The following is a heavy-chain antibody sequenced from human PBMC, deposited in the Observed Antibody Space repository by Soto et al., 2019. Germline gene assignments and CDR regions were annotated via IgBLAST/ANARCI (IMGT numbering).Heavy chain of an antibody. CDR2: ISGSGGST. CDR1: GFTFSNYA. Sequence: PGGSLRLSCAASGFTFSNYAMSWVRQAPGKGLEWISVISGSGGSTYYADSVKGRFTISRDNSKNTLYLQINSLRAEDTAIYFCAKDFGITIFGVVNAFDIWGQGTMVTVSS. CDR3: AKDFGITIFGVVNAFDI. J-gene: IGHJ3*02. V-gene: IGHV3-23*01. D-gene: IGHD3-3*01.